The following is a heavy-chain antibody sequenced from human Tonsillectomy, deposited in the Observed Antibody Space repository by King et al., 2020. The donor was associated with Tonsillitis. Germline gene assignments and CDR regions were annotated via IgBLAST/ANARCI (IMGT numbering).Heavy chain of an antibody. J-gene: IGHJ2*01. V-gene: IGHV3-21*01. CDR3: ARLVCISPGNWYFDL. D-gene: IGHD3-9*01. CDR2: INTKSDYI. Sequence: QLVQSGGGLAKPGGSLRLSCAASGFSFSSYAMIWVRQAPGQGLEWVSSINTKSDYIYYIESVKGRFTISRDNSKSSLYLQMNSLGAEDVAIYYCARLVCISPGNWYFDLWGRGTLVTVSS. CDR1: GFSFSSYA.